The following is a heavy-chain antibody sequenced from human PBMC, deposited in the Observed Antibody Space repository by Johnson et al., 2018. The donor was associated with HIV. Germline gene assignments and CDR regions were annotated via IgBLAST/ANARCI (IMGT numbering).Heavy chain of an antibody. CDR1: GFSFSKYA. J-gene: IGHJ3*02. Sequence: QMQLVESGGGVVQPGRSLRLSCAASGFSFSKYAMHWVRQAPGKGLAWVAVISYDGSNKYYADSVKGRFTISRGNSKNTLYLQMNSLSAEDTAVYYCTTGQLGGASDIWGQGTMVTVSS. D-gene: IGHD6-13*01. CDR2: ISYDGSNK. V-gene: IGHV3-30*04. CDR3: TTGQLGGASDI.